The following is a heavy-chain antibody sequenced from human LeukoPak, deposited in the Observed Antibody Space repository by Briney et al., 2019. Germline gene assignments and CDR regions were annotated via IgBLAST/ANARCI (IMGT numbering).Heavy chain of an antibody. CDR2: IYHSGST. Sequence: PSETLSLTCTVSGGSISSGGYYWSWIRQPPGKGLEWIGYIYHSGSTYYNPSLKSRVTISVDRSKNQFSLKLSSVTAADTAVYYCARDYPLITGTHGYWGQGTLVTVSS. CDR1: GGSISSGGYY. J-gene: IGHJ4*02. CDR3: ARDYPLITGTHGY. V-gene: IGHV4-30-2*01. D-gene: IGHD1-7*01.